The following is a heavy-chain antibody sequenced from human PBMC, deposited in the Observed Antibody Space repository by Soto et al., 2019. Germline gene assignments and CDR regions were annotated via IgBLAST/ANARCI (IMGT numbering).Heavy chain of an antibody. V-gene: IGHV4-34*01. J-gene: IGHJ5*02. CDR2: IDHSGYT. CDR3: ARVRDWFDP. D-gene: IGHD3-3*01. CDR1: GGSLSGYY. Sequence: QVQLQQWGAGLLKPSETLSLTCAIYGGSLSGYYWNWIRQPPGKGLEWIGEIDHSGYTNYNPSLKSRVTISVDTSKNQFSLRLTSVTAADTALYYSARVRDWFDPWGQGTLVTVSS.